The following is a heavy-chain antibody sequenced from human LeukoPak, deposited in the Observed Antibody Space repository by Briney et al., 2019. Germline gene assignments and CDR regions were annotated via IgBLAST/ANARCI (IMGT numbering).Heavy chain of an antibody. Sequence: GGSLRLSCATSGFSFGSYAMSWVRQAPGKGLDWVSVISGSAHKIRYADSVKGRFTISRDNSENTVYLQMNNLRAEDTALYYCAGRVTGYSSGYVYWGQGTLVTVSS. V-gene: IGHV3-23*01. CDR3: AGRVTGYSSGYVY. CDR1: GFSFGSYA. J-gene: IGHJ4*02. D-gene: IGHD5-18*01. CDR2: ISGSAHKI.